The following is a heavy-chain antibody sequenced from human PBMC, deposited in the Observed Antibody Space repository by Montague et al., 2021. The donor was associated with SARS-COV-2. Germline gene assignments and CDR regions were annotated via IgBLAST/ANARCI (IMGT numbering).Heavy chain of an antibody. CDR1: GGSISSDY. Sequence: SETLSLTCTVSGGSISSDYWTWIRQPPGKGLEWIGFVYYRGNTYYNPSLRGRVTISVDTSSNHFSLTLSSVTAADTAIYYCARHYDHSSRVDSWGQGTLVIVSS. CDR3: ARHYDHSSRVDS. J-gene: IGHJ4*02. V-gene: IGHV4-59*08. CDR2: VYYRGNT. D-gene: IGHD3-16*01.